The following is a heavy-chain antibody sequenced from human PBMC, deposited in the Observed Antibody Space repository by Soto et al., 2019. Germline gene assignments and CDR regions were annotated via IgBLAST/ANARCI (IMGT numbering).Heavy chain of an antibody. CDR2: IGTSGSYI. CDR1: GFTFSHAW. J-gene: IGHJ4*02. CDR3: ARGSAFIGLDY. V-gene: IGHV3-21*01. D-gene: IGHD1-26*01. Sequence: PAVSLRLSCAASGFTFSHAWMNWVRQAQGKGLEWVSSIGTSGSYIYDTDSVKGRFTISRDNTKDSLYLQMNSLRAEDTAIYYCARGSAFIGLDYWGQGTPVTVSS.